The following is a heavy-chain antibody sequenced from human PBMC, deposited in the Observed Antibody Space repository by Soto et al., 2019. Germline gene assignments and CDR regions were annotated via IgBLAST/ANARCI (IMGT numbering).Heavy chain of an antibody. CDR1: GFTFSDYY. J-gene: IGHJ3*02. CDR2: ISSSGTGI. V-gene: IGHV3-11*01. Sequence: GGSLRLSCAASGFTFSDYYMTWIRQAPGKGLEWVSHISSSGTGIYYADSMKGRFTISRDNAKKSLYLQMSSLRAEDTAVYYCARAYSDDFDIWGQVTMVTVSS. CDR3: ARAYSDDFDI. D-gene: IGHD2-15*01.